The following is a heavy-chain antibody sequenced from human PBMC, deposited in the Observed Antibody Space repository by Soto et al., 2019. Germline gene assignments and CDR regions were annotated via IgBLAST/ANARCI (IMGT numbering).Heavy chain of an antibody. CDR2: INPKSGGT. D-gene: IGHD2-8*01. CDR1: GYSLTDYH. V-gene: IGHV1-2*04. CDR3: ARGDSTDCSNGVCSFFYNHDMDV. J-gene: IGHJ6*02. Sequence: AAVKVSCKASGYSLTDYHIHWVRQAPGQGLEWLGRINPKSGGTSTAQKFQGWVTMTTDTSISTASMELTRLTSDDTAIYYCARGDSTDCSNGVCSFFYNHDMDVWGQGTTVTVSS.